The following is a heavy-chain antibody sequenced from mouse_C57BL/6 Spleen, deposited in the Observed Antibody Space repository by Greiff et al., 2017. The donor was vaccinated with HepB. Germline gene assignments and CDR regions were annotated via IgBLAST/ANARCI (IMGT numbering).Heavy chain of an antibody. Sequence: VQRVESGAELVKPGASVKISCKASGYAFSSYWMNWVKQRPGKGLEWIGQIYPGDGDTNYNGKFKGKATLTADKSSSTAYMQLSSLTSEESAVYFCASLYDGYYETYWGQGTLVTVSA. J-gene: IGHJ3*01. D-gene: IGHD2-3*01. CDR2: IYPGDGDT. CDR3: ASLYDGYYETY. CDR1: GYAFSSYW. V-gene: IGHV1-80*01.